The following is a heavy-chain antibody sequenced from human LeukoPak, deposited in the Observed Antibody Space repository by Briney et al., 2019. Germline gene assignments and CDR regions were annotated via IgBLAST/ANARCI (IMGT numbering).Heavy chain of an antibody. CDR2: ISGNGGST. J-gene: IGHJ4*02. D-gene: IGHD3-22*01. V-gene: IGHV3-64*01. Sequence: HPGGSLRLSCAASGFTFSSYAIHWVRQAPGKGLEYVSAISGNGGSTYYANSVKGRFTISRDNSKNTLFLQMGRLRAEDMAVYYCARSGLDSSGYYLDYWGQGTLVTVSS. CDR3: ARSGLDSSGYYLDY. CDR1: GFTFSSYA.